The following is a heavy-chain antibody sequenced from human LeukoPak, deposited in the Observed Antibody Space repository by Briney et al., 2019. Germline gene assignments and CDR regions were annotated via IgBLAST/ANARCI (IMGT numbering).Heavy chain of an antibody. J-gene: IGHJ4*02. CDR1: GFTFSSYS. CDR2: ISSSSSYI. Sequence: GGSLRLSCAASGFTFSSYSMNWVRQAPGNGLEWVSSISSSSSYIYYADSVKGRFTISRDNAKNSLYLQMNSLRAEDTAVYYCAREHDYGDSADYWGQGTLVTVSS. V-gene: IGHV3-21*01. D-gene: IGHD4-17*01. CDR3: AREHDYGDSADY.